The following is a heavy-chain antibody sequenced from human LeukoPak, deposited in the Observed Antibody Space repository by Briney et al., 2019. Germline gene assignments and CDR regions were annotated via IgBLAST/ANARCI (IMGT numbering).Heavy chain of an antibody. CDR1: GSTFSTYA. CDR2: ISGSGAST. D-gene: IGHD5-18*01. V-gene: IGHV3-23*01. Sequence: GGSLRLSCAASGSTFSTYAVTWVRQAPGKGLEWVSAISGSGASTYYADSVKGRFTISRDNSKNTLYLQMKSLRAEDTAVYYCAKDRAIHLVPYYLVPDIWGQGTMVTVSS. CDR3: AKDRAIHLVPYYLVPDI. J-gene: IGHJ3*02.